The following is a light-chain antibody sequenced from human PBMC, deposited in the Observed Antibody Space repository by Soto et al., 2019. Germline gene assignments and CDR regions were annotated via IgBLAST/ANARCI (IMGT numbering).Light chain of an antibody. J-gene: IGKJ1*01. CDR2: WAS. CDR3: QQYYSPWT. CDR1: QSILYSSNNKNY. V-gene: IGKV4-1*01. Sequence: DIVMTQSPDSLAVSLGERATINCKSSQSILYSSNNKNYLAWYQQKPGQPPKLLIYWASTRESGVPDRFSGSGSGTDFTLTISSLQAEDVAVYYCQQYYSPWTFGQGTKVEI.